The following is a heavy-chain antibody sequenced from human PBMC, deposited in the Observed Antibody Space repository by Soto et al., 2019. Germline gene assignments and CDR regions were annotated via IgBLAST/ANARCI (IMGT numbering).Heavy chain of an antibody. Sequence: VASVQVSCKASGYTFTSYDINWVRQATGQGLAWMGWMNPNSGNTGYAQKFQGRVTMTRNTSISTAYMELSSLRSEDTAVYYCARVPGWSITMIVVEGRDAFDIWGQGTMVTVSS. CDR1: GYTFTSYD. J-gene: IGHJ3*02. CDR2: MNPNSGNT. D-gene: IGHD3-22*01. V-gene: IGHV1-8*01. CDR3: ARVPGWSITMIVVEGRDAFDI.